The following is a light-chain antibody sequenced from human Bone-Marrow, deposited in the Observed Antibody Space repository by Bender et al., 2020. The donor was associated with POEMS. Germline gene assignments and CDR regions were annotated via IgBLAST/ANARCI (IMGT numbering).Light chain of an antibody. Sequence: SYGLTQPPSVSVAPGQTATITCGGDNIRSNTVHWYQQKPGQAPVLVVYDDDKRPSGVPDRISGSKSGDTASLTVSGLQAEDEADYYCCSYVGSQNVFGTGTKVTVL. J-gene: IGLJ1*01. CDR2: DDD. CDR1: NIRSNT. V-gene: IGLV3-21*02. CDR3: CSYVGSQNV.